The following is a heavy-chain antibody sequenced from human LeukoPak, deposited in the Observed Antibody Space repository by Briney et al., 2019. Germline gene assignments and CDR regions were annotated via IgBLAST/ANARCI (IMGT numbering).Heavy chain of an antibody. V-gene: IGHV3-30*18. J-gene: IGHJ4*02. CDR1: GFTFSSYG. CDR3: AKAVHSSSSWQIDY. Sequence: GGSLRLSCAASGFTFSSYGMSWVRQAPGKGLEWVAVISYDGSNKYYADSVKGRFTISRDNSKNTLYLQMNSLRPEDTAVFYCAKAVHSSSSWQIDYWGQGTLVTVSS. CDR2: ISYDGSNK. D-gene: IGHD6-6*01.